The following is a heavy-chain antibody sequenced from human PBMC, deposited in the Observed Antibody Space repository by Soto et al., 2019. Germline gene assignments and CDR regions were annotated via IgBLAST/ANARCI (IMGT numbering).Heavy chain of an antibody. CDR1: GYTFTIYG. CDR3: ARALGYSGYAGMDV. Sequence: QVQLVQSGGGVKKPGASVKDSCKASGYTFTIYGINWVRQAPGQGLAWMGWISPDNGNTNYAQKLQGRVTMTTDTSTSTAYMELRSLRTDDTAVYYCARALGYSGYAGMDVWGQGTTVTVSS. CDR2: ISPDNGNT. V-gene: IGHV1-18*01. D-gene: IGHD5-12*01. J-gene: IGHJ6*02.